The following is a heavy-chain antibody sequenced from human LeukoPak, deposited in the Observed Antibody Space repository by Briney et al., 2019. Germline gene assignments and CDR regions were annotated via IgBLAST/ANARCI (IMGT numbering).Heavy chain of an antibody. CDR1: GFSVRSNY. J-gene: IGHJ4*02. D-gene: IGHD2-15*01. CDR2: VYSDAST. CDR3: ARGIKIAGYNTYYFDY. V-gene: IGHV3-53*01. Sequence: GGSLRLSCAASGFSVRSNYMAWVRQAPGKGLESVSVVYSDASTYYADSVKGRFTISRDNLRNTLYLQMNSLRPEDTAVYYCARGIKIAGYNTYYFDYWGQGTLVTVSS.